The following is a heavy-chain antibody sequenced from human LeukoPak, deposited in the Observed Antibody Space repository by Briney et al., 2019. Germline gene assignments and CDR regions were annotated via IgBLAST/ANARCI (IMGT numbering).Heavy chain of an antibody. CDR1: GGTFSSHA. D-gene: IGHD2-15*01. CDR2: IIPIFGTA. CDR3: ARDADIVVSGAFDI. Sequence: SVKVSCKASGGTFSSHAISWVRPAPRQGLEWMGGIIPIFGTANYAQKFQGRVTITADKSTSTAYMELSSLRSEDTAVYYCARDADIVVSGAFDIWGQGTMVTVSS. V-gene: IGHV1-69*06. J-gene: IGHJ3*02.